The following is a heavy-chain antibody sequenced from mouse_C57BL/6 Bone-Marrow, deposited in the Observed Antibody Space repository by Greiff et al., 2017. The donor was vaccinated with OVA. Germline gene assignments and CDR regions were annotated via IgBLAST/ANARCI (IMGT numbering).Heavy chain of an antibody. CDR1: GFTFSDYY. J-gene: IGHJ4*01. CDR2: ISNGGGST. D-gene: IGHD1-1*01. V-gene: IGHV5-12*01. CDR3: ARGGLTTVVVYYAMDY. Sequence: EVNLVESGGGLVQPGGSLKLSCAASGFTFSDYYMYWVRQTPEKRLEWVAYISNGGGSTYYPDTVKGRFTISRDNATNTLYLQISRLKSEDTAMYYCARGGLTTVVVYYAMDYWGQGTSVTVSS.